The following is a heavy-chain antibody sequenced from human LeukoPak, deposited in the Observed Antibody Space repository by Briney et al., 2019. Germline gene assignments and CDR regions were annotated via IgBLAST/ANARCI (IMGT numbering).Heavy chain of an antibody. CDR2: ISYDGSNK. J-gene: IGHJ4*02. CDR1: GFTFSSYG. V-gene: IGHV3-30*18. CDR3: ANGGNMVVVPAQW. Sequence: GRSLRLSCAASGFTFSSYGMHWVRQAPGKGLEWVAVISYDGSNKYYADSVKGRFTISRDNSKNTLYLQMNSLRAEDTAVYYCANGGNMVVVPAQWWGQGTLVTVSS. D-gene: IGHD2-2*01.